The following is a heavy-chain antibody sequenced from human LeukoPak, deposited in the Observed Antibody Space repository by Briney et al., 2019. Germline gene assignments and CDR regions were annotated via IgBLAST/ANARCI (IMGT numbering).Heavy chain of an antibody. J-gene: IGHJ4*02. D-gene: IGHD1-26*01. V-gene: IGHV3-21*01. CDR2: ISSSSSYI. Sequence: GGSLRLSCAASGFTFSSYSMNWVRQAPGKGLEWVSSISSSSSYIYYADSVKGRFTISRDNAKNSLYLQMNSLRAEDTAVYYCARSILTAGSYSGNYLDYWGQGTLVTVSS. CDR3: ARSILTAGSYSGNYLDY. CDR1: GFTFSSYS.